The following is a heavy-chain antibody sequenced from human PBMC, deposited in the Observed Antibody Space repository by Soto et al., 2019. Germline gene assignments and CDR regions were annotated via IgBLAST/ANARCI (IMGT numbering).Heavy chain of an antibody. CDR3: ARRYSSSWYGNNWFDP. Sequence: PSETLSLTCAVSGGSISSGGYSWSWIRQPPGKGLEWIGYIYHSGSTYYNPSLKSRVTISVDRSKNQFSLKLSSVTAADTAVYYCARRYSSSWYGNNWFDPWGQGTLVTVSS. CDR2: IYHSGST. V-gene: IGHV4-30-2*01. D-gene: IGHD6-13*01. CDR1: GGSISSGGYS. J-gene: IGHJ5*02.